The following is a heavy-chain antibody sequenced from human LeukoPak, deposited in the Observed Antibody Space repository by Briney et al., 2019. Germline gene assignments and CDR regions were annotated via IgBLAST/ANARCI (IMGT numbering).Heavy chain of an antibody. Sequence: SETLSLTCSVSGGSIGSYNWSWIRQPAGKGLEWIGRIYTNGSTNYNPSLKSRVTMSVDTSKNQFSLKLSSVTAADTAVYYCARDNSGGNYWLDPWGQGTLVTVSS. CDR1: GGSIGSYN. V-gene: IGHV4-4*07. J-gene: IGHJ5*02. D-gene: IGHD4-23*01. CDR2: IYTNGST. CDR3: ARDNSGGNYWLDP.